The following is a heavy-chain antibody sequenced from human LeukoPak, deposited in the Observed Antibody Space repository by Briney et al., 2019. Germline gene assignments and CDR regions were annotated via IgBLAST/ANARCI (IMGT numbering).Heavy chain of an antibody. CDR3: TRQIGPYYFDY. Sequence: PGGSLRLSCAASGFTFSGSAMHWVRQASGKGLEWVGRIRSKANSYATAYAALVKGRFTISRDDSKNTAYLQMNSLKTEDTAVYYCTRQIGPYYFDYWGQGTLVTVSS. J-gene: IGHJ4*02. CDR2: IRSKANSYAT. V-gene: IGHV3-73*01. CDR1: GFTFSGSA.